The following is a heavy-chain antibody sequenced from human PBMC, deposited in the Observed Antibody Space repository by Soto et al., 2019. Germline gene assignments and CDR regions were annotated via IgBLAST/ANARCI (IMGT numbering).Heavy chain of an antibody. J-gene: IGHJ4*02. CDR2: IYYSGST. CDR1: GGSISSGGYY. V-gene: IGHV4-31*03. CDR3: ARDSKDYARPLDY. D-gene: IGHD3-16*01. Sequence: SETLSLTCTVSGGSISSGGYYWSWIRQHPGKGLEWIGYIYYSGSTYYNPSLKSRVTISVDTSKNQFSLKLSSVTAADTAVYYCARDSKDYARPLDYWGQGTLVTVSS.